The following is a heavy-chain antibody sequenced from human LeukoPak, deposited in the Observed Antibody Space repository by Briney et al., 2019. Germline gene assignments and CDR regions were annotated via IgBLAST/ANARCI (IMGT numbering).Heavy chain of an antibody. J-gene: IGHJ4*02. D-gene: IGHD3-22*01. Sequence: GGSLRLSCAASGFTFSSYSMNWVRQAPGKGLEWVSYISSSSSTIYYADSVKGRFTISRDNAKNSLYLQMNSLRAEDTAVYYCASGYYDSSGYPLVDYWGRGTLVTVSS. CDR3: ASGYYDSSGYPLVDY. V-gene: IGHV3-48*01. CDR1: GFTFSSYS. CDR2: ISSSSSTI.